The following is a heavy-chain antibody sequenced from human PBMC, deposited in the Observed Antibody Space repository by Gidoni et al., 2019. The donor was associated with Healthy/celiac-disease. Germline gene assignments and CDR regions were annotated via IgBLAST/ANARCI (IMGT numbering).Heavy chain of an antibody. CDR2: IYSGGST. CDR1: GFTVSSNY. Sequence: DVQLVESGGGLVQPGGSLRLSCAASGFTVSSNYMSWVRQAPGKGLEWVSVIYSGGSTNYADSVKGRFTISRDNSKNTLYLQMNSLRAEDTAVYYCARDLRRRSYFDYWGQGTLVTVSS. V-gene: IGHV3-66*02. J-gene: IGHJ4*02. CDR3: ARDLRRRSYFDY.